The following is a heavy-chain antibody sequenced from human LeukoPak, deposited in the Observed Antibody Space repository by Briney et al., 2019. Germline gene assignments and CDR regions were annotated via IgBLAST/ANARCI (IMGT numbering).Heavy chain of an antibody. D-gene: IGHD3-16*01. CDR1: GGSITSSSHY. V-gene: IGHV4-39*02. CDR2: IYYDGSA. CDR3: ARETSQKGAHYMDV. Sequence: SETLSLTCTVSGGSITSSSHYWGWIRQPPGRGLQWLGLIYYDGSAYYNLSLKSRLTISIDTSKSQFSLQLSSVTAADTAVYYCARETSQKGAHYMDVWGKGTTVTISS. J-gene: IGHJ6*03.